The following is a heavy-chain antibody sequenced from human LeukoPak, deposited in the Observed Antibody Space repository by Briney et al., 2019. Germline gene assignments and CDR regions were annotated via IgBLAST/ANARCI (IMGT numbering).Heavy chain of an antibody. CDR1: GYTFASYG. CDR2: ISAYNGNI. Sequence: GASVTVSCKTSGYTFASYGINWVRQAPGQGLEWVGWISAYNGNINYAQKFQGRVTMTTDTSTSTVYLELRSLRSDDTAIYYCARAGGRVVTAIDAYWGQGTLVTVSS. J-gene: IGHJ4*02. D-gene: IGHD2-21*02. CDR3: ARAGGRVVTAIDAY. V-gene: IGHV1-18*01.